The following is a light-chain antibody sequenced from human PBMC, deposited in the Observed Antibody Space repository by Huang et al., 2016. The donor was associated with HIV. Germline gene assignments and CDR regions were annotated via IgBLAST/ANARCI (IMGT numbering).Light chain of an antibody. CDR1: QSVSST. Sequence: EIVMTQSPATLSVSPGERATLSCRASQSVSSTLAWYQQNPGQAPRLLSYGASTRATGSTARFSGSGSGTEFTLTISSLQSEDFAVYYCQQYNNWPKVFTFGPGTKVDIK. CDR2: GAS. CDR3: QQYNNWPKVFT. J-gene: IGKJ3*01. V-gene: IGKV3-15*01.